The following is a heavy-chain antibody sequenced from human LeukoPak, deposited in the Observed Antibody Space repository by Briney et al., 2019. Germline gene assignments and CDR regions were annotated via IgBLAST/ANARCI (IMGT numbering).Heavy chain of an antibody. CDR1: GSSISSYY. Sequence: SETLSLTCTVPGSSISSYYWSWIRLPPGKGLEWIGYIYYSGSTNYNPSLKSRATISLDKSKNQFSLKLSSVTAADTAVYYCARGGRLDAFDIWGQGTMVVVSS. D-gene: IGHD3-16*01. J-gene: IGHJ3*02. CDR2: IYYSGST. CDR3: ARGGRLDAFDI. V-gene: IGHV4-59*12.